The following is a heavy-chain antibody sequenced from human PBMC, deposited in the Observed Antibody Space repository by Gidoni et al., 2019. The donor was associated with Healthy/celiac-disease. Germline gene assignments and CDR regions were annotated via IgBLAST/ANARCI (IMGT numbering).Heavy chain of an antibody. Sequence: EVQLVESGGGLVQPGRSLRLSCAASGFTFDDYAMHWVRQAPGKGLEWVSGISWNSGSIGYADSVKGRITISRDNAKNSLYLQMNSLRAEDTALYYCAKDKGEYGDYGPVYDYWGQGTLVTVSS. V-gene: IGHV3-9*01. CDR1: GFTFDDYA. D-gene: IGHD4-17*01. CDR2: ISWNSGSI. J-gene: IGHJ4*02. CDR3: AKDKGEYGDYGPVYDY.